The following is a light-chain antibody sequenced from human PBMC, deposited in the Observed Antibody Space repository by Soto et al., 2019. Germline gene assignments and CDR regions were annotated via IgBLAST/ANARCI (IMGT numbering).Light chain of an antibody. Sequence: QSALTQPASMSGSPGQSITISCTGTSSDIGGYNYVAWYQQHLGKAPKLIIYDVAVRPSGVSNRFSGSKSGNTASLAISGLQAEDEAHYYCSSYTGASALYVFGTGTKVTVL. CDR2: DVA. CDR3: SSYTGASALYV. J-gene: IGLJ1*01. V-gene: IGLV2-14*03. CDR1: SSDIGGYNY.